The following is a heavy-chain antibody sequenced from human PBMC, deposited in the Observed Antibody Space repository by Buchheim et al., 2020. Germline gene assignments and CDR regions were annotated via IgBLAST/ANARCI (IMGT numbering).Heavy chain of an antibody. CDR2: IYYSGST. CDR3: AREGSKAPVLRFLEWSVPV. D-gene: IGHD3-3*01. Sequence: QVQLQESGPGLVKPSETLSLTCTVSGGSVSSGSYYWSWIRQPPGRGLEWIGYIYYSGSTNYNPSLKSRVTISVDTSKNQFSLKLSSVTAADTAVYYCAREGSKAPVLRFLEWSVPVWGQGTT. CDR1: GGSVSSGSYY. J-gene: IGHJ6*02. V-gene: IGHV4-61*01.